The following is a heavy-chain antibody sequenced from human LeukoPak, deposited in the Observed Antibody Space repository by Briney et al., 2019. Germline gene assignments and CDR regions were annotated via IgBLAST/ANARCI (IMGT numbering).Heavy chain of an antibody. CDR3: AKGAAGTIPDYYYFGMDV. Sequence: GESLKISCKGSGYRFTDYWIGWVRQMPGKGLEWMGIIYPGDSDTRYSPSFQGQVTIPADKSINTAHLQWSSLKASDTAMYYCAKGAAGTIPDYYYFGMDVWGQGTTVTVSS. V-gene: IGHV5-51*01. CDR2: IYPGDSDT. D-gene: IGHD1-7*01. CDR1: GYRFTDYW. J-gene: IGHJ6*02.